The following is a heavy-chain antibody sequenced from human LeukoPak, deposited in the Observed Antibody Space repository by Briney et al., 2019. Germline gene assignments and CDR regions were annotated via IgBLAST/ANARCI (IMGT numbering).Heavy chain of an antibody. V-gene: IGHV1-46*01. D-gene: IGHD1-7*01. CDR3: ARDSDWNYDYYYYGMDV. CDR2: INPSGGST. CDR1: GYTFTGYY. J-gene: IGHJ6*02. Sequence: ASVKVSCKASGYTFTGYYMHWVRQAPGQGLEWMGIINPSGGSTSYAQKFQGRVTMTRDTSTSTVYMELSSLRSEDTAVYYCARDSDWNYDYYYYGMDVWGQGTTVTVSS.